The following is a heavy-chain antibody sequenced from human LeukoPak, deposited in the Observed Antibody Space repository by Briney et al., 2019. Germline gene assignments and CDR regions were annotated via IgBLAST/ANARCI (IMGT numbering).Heavy chain of an antibody. V-gene: IGHV3-66*01. D-gene: IGHD5-12*01. Sequence: GGSLRLSCAASGFTVSSNYMSWVRQAPGKGLEWVSVIYSGGSTYYADSVKGRFTISRDNSKNTLYLQMNSLRAEDTAVYYCARVLGYSGYDAFDIWGQGAMVTVSS. J-gene: IGHJ3*02. CDR3: ARVLGYSGYDAFDI. CDR2: IYSGGST. CDR1: GFTVSSNY.